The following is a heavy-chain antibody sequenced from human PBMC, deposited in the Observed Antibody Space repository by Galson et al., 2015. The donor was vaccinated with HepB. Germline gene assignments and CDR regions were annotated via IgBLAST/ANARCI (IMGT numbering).Heavy chain of an antibody. J-gene: IGHJ4*02. D-gene: IGHD5-12*01. CDR1: GFTFDDYA. CDR3: LVATIQGD. CDR2: ISSSSGSI. V-gene: IGHV3-9*01. Sequence: SLRLSCAASGFTFDDYAMHWVRQAPGKGLEWVSGISSSSGSIGYADSVKGRFTISRDNAKNSLYLQMNSLRAEDTAFYYCLVATIQGDWGQGTLVTVSS.